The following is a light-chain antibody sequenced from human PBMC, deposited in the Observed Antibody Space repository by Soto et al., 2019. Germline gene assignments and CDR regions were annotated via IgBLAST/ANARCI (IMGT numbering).Light chain of an antibody. Sequence: DIQMTQSPSSLSASVGDRVTITCRASQRIRSDLNWYQQKPGKAPKLLIYAASSLQSGVPSRFSGSGSGTDFTLTISSLQPEDFATYYCQQSYSTPPAFGQGNKLEIK. J-gene: IGKJ2*01. CDR3: QQSYSTPPA. CDR2: AAS. CDR1: QRIRSD. V-gene: IGKV1-39*01.